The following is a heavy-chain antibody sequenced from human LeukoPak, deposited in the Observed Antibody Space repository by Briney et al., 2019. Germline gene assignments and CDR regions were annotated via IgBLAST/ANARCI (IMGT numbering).Heavy chain of an antibody. CDR3: ARDSGSSGWYYYFDY. D-gene: IGHD6-19*01. J-gene: IGHJ4*02. CDR1: GGTFSSYA. CDR2: IIPIFGTA. V-gene: IGHV1-69*13. Sequence: ASVKVSCKASGGTFSSYAISWVRQAPGQGLERMGGIIPIFGTANYAQKFQGRVTITADESTSTAYMELSSLRSEDTAVYYCARDSGSSGWYYYFDYWGQGTLVTVSS.